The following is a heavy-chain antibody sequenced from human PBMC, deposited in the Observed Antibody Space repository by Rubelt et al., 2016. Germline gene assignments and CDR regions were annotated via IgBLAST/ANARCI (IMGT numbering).Heavy chain of an antibody. V-gene: IGHV1-69*06. CDR2: IIPIFGTA. Sequence: QVQLVQSGAEVKKPGSSVKVSCKASGGTFSSYAISWVRQAPGQGLEWMGGIIPIFGTANYAQKFQGRVTSTADKSASTAYIDLSSRRSEDTAVYYCASPPYDILTGYDYYYGMDVWGQGTTVTVSS. J-gene: IGHJ6*02. CDR1: GGTFSSYA. CDR3: ASPPYDILTGYDYYYGMDV. D-gene: IGHD3-9*01.